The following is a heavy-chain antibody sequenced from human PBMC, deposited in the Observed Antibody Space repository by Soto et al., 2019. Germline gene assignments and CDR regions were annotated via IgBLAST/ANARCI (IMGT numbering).Heavy chain of an antibody. CDR2: IYPGNSET. D-gene: IGHD2-2*01. CDR1: GYSFTSHW. V-gene: IGHV5-51*01. CDR3: XXXPXXCXSTRCPPYYLDY. J-gene: IGHJ4*02. Sequence: PGESLKISCKGSGYSFTSHWIGWVRQMPGKGLEWMGIIYPGNSETRYGPSFQGQVTISADKSINIVYLQWSNLKASDTAMYYXXXXPXXCXSTRCPPYYLDYWGQGTLVAVSS.